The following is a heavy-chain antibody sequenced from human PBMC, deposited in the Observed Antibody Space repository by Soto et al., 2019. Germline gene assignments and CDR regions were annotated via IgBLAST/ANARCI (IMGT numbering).Heavy chain of an antibody. Sequence: EVQLLESGGGLVQPGGSLRLSCAASGFTFSSYAMNWVSQAPGKGLEWVSVISGRGGSTYYADAVKGRFTISRDNSKNTLYLQMNSLRAEDTAVYYCAKRTVGWYFDLWGRGTLVTVSS. V-gene: IGHV3-23*01. CDR2: ISGRGGST. J-gene: IGHJ2*01. D-gene: IGHD4-17*01. CDR3: AKRTVGWYFDL. CDR1: GFTFSSYA.